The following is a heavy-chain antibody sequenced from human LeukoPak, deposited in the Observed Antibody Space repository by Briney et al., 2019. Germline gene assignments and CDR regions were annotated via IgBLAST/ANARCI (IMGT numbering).Heavy chain of an antibody. Sequence: GASVKVSCKASGYTFTGYYMHWVRQAPGQGLEWMGWINPNSGGTNYAQKFQGRVSMTRDTSISTAYMELSRLRSDDTAVYYCARVGANWGSSSPFPFDYWGQGTLVTVSS. J-gene: IGHJ4*02. D-gene: IGHD7-27*01. CDR1: GYTFTGYY. CDR2: INPNSGGT. V-gene: IGHV1-2*02. CDR3: ARVGANWGSSSPFPFDY.